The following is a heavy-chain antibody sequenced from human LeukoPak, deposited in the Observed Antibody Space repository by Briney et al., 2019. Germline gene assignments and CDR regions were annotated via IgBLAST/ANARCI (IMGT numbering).Heavy chain of an antibody. D-gene: IGHD6-13*01. CDR1: GYTFTSYD. CDR3: ASVGYSSSFYFDY. J-gene: IGHJ4*02. CDR2: MNPNSGNT. Sequence: ASVKVSCKASGYTFTSYDINWVRQSTGQGLEWMGWMNPNSGNTGYAQKFQGRVTITRNTSISTAYMELSSLRSEDTAVYYCASVGYSSSFYFDYWGQGTLVTVSS. V-gene: IGHV1-8*03.